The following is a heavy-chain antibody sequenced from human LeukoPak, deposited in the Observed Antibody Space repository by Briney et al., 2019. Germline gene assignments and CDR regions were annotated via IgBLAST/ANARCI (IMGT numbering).Heavy chain of an antibody. CDR1: GDSISSYY. V-gene: IGHV4-4*07. Sequence: SETLSLTCTVSGDSISSYYWSWIRQPAGKGLEWIGRIYTSGTTNYNPSLRSRVTMSVDTSKNQFSLKLSSVIAADTAVYYCARDWEAAAGRYFFDYWGQGTVVTVSS. J-gene: IGHJ4*02. CDR2: IYTSGTT. D-gene: IGHD6-13*01. CDR3: ARDWEAAAGRYFFDY.